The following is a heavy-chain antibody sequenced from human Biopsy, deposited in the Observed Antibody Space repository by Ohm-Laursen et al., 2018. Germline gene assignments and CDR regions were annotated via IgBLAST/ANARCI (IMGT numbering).Heavy chain of an antibody. D-gene: IGHD2-15*01. CDR3: ARMDCSGGSCHYYSYGMDV. V-gene: IGHV4-4*09. CDR2: IHHSGST. Sequence: TLSLTCTVSGGSFTGHYWTWIRQPPGKGLECIGNIHHSGSTNYNPSLKSRLTISVDTSKNQFSLKLSSVTAADTAVYYCARMDCSGGSCHYYSYGMDVWGQGTTATVSS. J-gene: IGHJ6*02. CDR1: GGSFTGHY.